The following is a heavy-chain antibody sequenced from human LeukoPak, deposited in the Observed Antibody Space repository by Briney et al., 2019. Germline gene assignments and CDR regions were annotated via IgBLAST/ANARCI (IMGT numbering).Heavy chain of an antibody. D-gene: IGHD1-14*01. Sequence: GGSLRLSCAASGFTFSSYAMSWVRQAPGKGLEWVSAISGSGGSTYYADSVKGRFTISRDASKNTLYLQMNSLKTEDTAVYYCARRGLSRYYFDYWGQGTLVTVSS. CDR3: ARRGLSRYYFDY. J-gene: IGHJ4*02. V-gene: IGHV3-23*01. CDR2: ISGSGGST. CDR1: GFTFSSYA.